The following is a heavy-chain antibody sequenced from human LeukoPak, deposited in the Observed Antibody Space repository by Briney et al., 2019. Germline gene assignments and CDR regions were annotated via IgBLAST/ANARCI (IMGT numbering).Heavy chain of an antibody. CDR2: IRGDNGNT. CDR1: GYTFSNYG. J-gene: IGHJ4*02. D-gene: IGHD6-13*01. Sequence: ASVKVSCKASGYTFSNYGISWVRQAPGQGLEWVGWIRGDNGNTNYAQRLQGRVTMTTDTSTSTAYMELRSLRSDDTAVYYCARDQNTVSSWTDYWGQGTLVTVSS. V-gene: IGHV1-18*01. CDR3: ARDQNTVSSWTDY.